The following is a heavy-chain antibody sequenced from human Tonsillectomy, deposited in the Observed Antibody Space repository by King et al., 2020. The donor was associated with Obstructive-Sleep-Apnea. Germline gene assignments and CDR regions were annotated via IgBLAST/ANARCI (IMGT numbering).Heavy chain of an antibody. Sequence: VQLVESGGALAQPGESLRLSSAASGFTFSNFDMHWVRQIIGKGLEWVSAIGAAGDTYYPVSVKGRFTISRDNAKNSLYLQMNSLRDGDTAVYYCARSVGGGLKGPFDYLGQGTLVIVSS. D-gene: IGHD3-16*01. CDR2: IGAAGDT. J-gene: IGHJ4*02. CDR1: GFTFSNFD. CDR3: ARSVGGGLKGPFDY. V-gene: IGHV3-13*01.